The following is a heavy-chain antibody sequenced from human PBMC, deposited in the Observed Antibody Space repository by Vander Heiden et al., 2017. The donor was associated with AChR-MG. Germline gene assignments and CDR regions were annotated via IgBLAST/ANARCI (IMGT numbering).Heavy chain of an antibody. D-gene: IGHD1-7*01. CDR1: GFTFDDYA. CDR2: ISWNSGSI. Sequence: EVQLVESGGGLVQPGRSLRLSCAASGFTFDDYAMHWVRQAPGKGLEWVSGISWNSGSIGYADSVKGRFTISRDNAKNSLYLQMNSLRAEDTALYYCAKGWDGTTEYFQHWGQGTLVTVSS. J-gene: IGHJ1*01. V-gene: IGHV3-9*01. CDR3: AKGWDGTTEYFQH.